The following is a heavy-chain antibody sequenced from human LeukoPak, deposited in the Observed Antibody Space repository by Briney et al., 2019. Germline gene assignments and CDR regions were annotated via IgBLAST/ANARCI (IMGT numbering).Heavy chain of an antibody. CDR1: GGTFSSYA. V-gene: IGHV1-69*13. J-gene: IGHJ4*02. Sequence: ASVKVSCKASGGTFSSYAISWVRQAPGQGLEWMGGIIPIFGTANYAQKFQGRVTITADESTSTAYMELSSLRSEDTAVYYCARAGDDDCSSTSCYVYGGGYWGQGTLATVSS. CDR2: IIPIFGTA. D-gene: IGHD2-2*01. CDR3: ARAGDDDCSSTSCYVYGGGY.